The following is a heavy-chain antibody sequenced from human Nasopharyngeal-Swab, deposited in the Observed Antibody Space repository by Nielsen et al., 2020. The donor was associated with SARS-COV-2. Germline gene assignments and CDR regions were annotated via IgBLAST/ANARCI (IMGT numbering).Heavy chain of an antibody. Sequence: LSLTCAASGFTFSSYGMHWVRQAPGKGLEWVAIISYDGSNKYYADSLKGRFTISRDNSKNTLYLQMNSLRAEDTAVYYCAKDMAITMLRGVIAYWGQGTLVTVSS. J-gene: IGHJ4*02. CDR2: ISYDGSNK. CDR1: GFTFSSYG. D-gene: IGHD3-10*01. V-gene: IGHV3-30*18. CDR3: AKDMAITMLRGVIAY.